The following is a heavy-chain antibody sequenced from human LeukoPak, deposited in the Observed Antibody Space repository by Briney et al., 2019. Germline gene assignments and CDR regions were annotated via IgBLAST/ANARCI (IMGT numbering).Heavy chain of an antibody. CDR2: IYHSGST. J-gene: IGHJ4*02. D-gene: IGHD1-7*01. CDR3: ARGDWNYAVEGRSPLDY. V-gene: IGHV4-30-2*01. CDR1: GGSISSGGYY. Sequence: PSETLSLTCTVSGGSISSGGYYWSWIRQPPGKGLEWIGYIYHSGSTYYNPSLKSRVTISVDRSKNQFSLKLSSVTAADTAVYYCARGDWNYAVEGRSPLDYWGQGTLVIVSS.